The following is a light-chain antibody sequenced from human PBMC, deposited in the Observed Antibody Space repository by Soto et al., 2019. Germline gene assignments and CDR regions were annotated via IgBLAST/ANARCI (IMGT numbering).Light chain of an antibody. J-gene: IGLJ1*01. CDR1: SSDVGGYNS. CDR2: DVT. Sequence: QSALTQPASVSGSPGQSIAISYTGTSSDVGGYNSVSWYHQYPGKVPKLMIYDVTNRPSGVSDRFSGSKSGNTASLTISGLQAEDEGDYYCSSYTSTGSYVFGTGTKLTVL. CDR3: SSYTSTGSYV. V-gene: IGLV2-14*01.